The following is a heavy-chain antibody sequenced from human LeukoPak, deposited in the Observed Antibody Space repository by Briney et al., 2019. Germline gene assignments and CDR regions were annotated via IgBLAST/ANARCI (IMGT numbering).Heavy chain of an antibody. V-gene: IGHV3-48*03. D-gene: IGHD4-17*01. CDR3: ASSYGDLYYFDY. Sequence: GGPLRLSCAASGFTLSVYEMNWVRQAPGKGLEWVSYISSSGGTIYYADSVKGRFTISRDNSKNTLYLQMNSLRAEDTAVYYCASSYGDLYYFDYWGQGTLVTVSS. CDR2: ISSSGGTI. CDR1: GFTLSVYE. J-gene: IGHJ4*02.